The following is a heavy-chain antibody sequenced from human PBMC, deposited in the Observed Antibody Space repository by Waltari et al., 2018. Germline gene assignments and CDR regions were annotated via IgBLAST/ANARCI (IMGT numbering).Heavy chain of an antibody. CDR3: ARSRIPSGWGGYFQH. CDR2: SNHSVST. CDR1: GFTFSTYW. D-gene: IGHD6-19*01. J-gene: IGHJ1*01. V-gene: IGHV4-34*01. Sequence: VQLVESGGGLIQTGGSLRLSCAASGFTFSTYWMHWVRQAQRKGLGWMGESNHSVSTNYNPSLKSRVTISVDTSKNQFSLKLSSVTAADTAVYYCARSRIPSGWGGYFQHWGQGTLVTVSS.